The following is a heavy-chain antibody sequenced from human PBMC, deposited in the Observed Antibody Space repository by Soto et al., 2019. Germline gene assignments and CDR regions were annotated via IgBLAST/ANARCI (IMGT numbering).Heavy chain of an antibody. D-gene: IGHD3-16*01. CDR1: GGPINSGDYY. Sequence: QVQLQESGPGLVKPSQTLSLTCTVSGGPINSGDYYWTWVRQPPGKGLEWLGYIHDTGSTYYNPSLKRRLMISIDTSKNQFFLNLNSVTAADTAVYFYAREDEGGFDFWGQGTLVTVSS. J-gene: IGHJ4*02. CDR2: IHDTGST. V-gene: IGHV4-30-4*01. CDR3: AREDEGGFDF.